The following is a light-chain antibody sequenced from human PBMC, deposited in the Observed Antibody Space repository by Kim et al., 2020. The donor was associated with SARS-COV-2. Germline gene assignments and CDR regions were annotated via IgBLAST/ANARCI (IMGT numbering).Light chain of an antibody. Sequence: VTISCTGSSSNIGAGYDVHWYKQLPGTAPKLLIYGNSNRPSGVPDRFSGSKSGTSASLAITGLQAEDEADDYCQSYDSSLSGSKVFGGGTKLTVL. CDR1: SSNIGAGYD. V-gene: IGLV1-40*01. CDR3: QSYDSSLSGSKV. J-gene: IGLJ2*01. CDR2: GNS.